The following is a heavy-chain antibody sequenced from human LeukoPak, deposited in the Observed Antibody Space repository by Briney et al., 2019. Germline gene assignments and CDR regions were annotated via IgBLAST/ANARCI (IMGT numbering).Heavy chain of an antibody. CDR3: ARVRSGWPHDAFDI. D-gene: IGHD6-19*01. CDR1: GYTFTSYA. V-gene: IGHV7-4-1*02. CDR2: INTNTGNP. Sequence: ASVKVSCKASGYTFTSYAMNWLRQAPGQGLEWMGWINTNTGNPTYAQGFTGRFVFSLDTSVSTAYLQISSLKAEDTAVYYCARVRSGWPHDAFDIWGQGTMVTVSS. J-gene: IGHJ3*02.